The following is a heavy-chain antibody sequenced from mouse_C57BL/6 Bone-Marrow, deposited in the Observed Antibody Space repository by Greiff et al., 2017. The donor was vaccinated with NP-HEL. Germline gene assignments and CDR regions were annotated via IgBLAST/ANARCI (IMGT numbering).Heavy chain of an antibody. J-gene: IGHJ3*01. CDR1: GFTFTDYY. Sequence: EVKLMESGGGLVQPGGSLSLSCAASGFTFTDYYMSWVRQPPGKALEWLGFISNKANGYTTEYSASVKGRFTISRDNSPSSLYLQRNALRAEDSAHYYCARYDYYGAWFAYWGQGTLVTVSA. CDR3: ARYDYYGAWFAY. CDR2: ISNKANGYTT. D-gene: IGHD1-1*01. V-gene: IGHV7-3*01.